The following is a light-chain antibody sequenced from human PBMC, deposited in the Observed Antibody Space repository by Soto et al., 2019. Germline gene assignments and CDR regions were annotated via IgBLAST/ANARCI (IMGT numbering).Light chain of an antibody. CDR3: QQYNSLWT. CDR2: KAS. CDR1: QSISSW. V-gene: IGKV1-5*03. J-gene: IGKJ1*01. Sequence: DIQMTQSPSTLSASVGDRVTITCRASQSISSWLAWYQQKPGKATKLLIYKASSLESGAPSRFSGSGSRTEFTLTISSLQPDDFATYYCQQYNSLWTFGQGTKVEIK.